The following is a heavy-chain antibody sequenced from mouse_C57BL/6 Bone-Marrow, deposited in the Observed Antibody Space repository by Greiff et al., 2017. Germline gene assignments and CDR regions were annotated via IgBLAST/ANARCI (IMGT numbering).Heavy chain of an antibody. CDR1: GYTFTSYW. V-gene: IGHV1-69*01. J-gene: IGHJ1*03. D-gene: IGHD3-2*02. Sequence: QVQLQQPGAELVMPGASVKLSCKASGYTFTSYWMHWVKQRPGQGLEWIGEIDPSDSYTNYNQKFKGKSTLTVDKSSSTAYMQLSSLTSEDSAVYYCAREAWFYNSEYLYFDVWGTGTTVTVSS. CDR3: AREAWFYNSEYLYFDV. CDR2: IDPSDSYT.